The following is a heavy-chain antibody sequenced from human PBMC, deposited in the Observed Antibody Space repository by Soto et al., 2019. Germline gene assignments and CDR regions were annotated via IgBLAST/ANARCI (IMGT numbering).Heavy chain of an antibody. J-gene: IGHJ6*03. D-gene: IGHD2-15*01. CDR1: GFTLSDYY. CDR3: AREAGYCSGGSCSRRNYYYYMDV. V-gene: IGHV3-11*01. Sequence: QVQLVESGGGLVKPGGSLRLSCAASGFTLSDYYMSWIRQAPGKGLEWVSYISSSGSTIYYADSVKGRFTISRDNAKNSLYLQMNSLRAEDTAVYYCAREAGYCSGGSCSRRNYYYYMDVWGKGTTVTVSS. CDR2: ISSSGSTI.